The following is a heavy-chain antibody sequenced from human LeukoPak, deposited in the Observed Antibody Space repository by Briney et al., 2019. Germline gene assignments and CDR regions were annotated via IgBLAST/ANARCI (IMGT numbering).Heavy chain of an antibody. Sequence: SETLSLTCTVSGGSISSGSYYWSWIRQPAGNGLEWIGRIYTSGSTNYNPSLKSRVTISVDTSKNQFSLKLSSVTAADTAVYYCARGHSRGYSYGRMSLGYWGQGTLVTVSS. V-gene: IGHV4-61*02. CDR1: GGSISSGSYY. D-gene: IGHD5-18*01. CDR2: IYTSGST. J-gene: IGHJ4*02. CDR3: ARGHSRGYSYGRMSLGY.